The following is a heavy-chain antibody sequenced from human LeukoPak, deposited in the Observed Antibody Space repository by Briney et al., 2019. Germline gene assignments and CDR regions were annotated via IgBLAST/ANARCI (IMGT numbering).Heavy chain of an antibody. Sequence: WASVKVSCKASGYTFTSYGISWVRQAPGQGLEWMRWISAYNGNTNYAQKLQGRVTMTTDTSTSTAYMELRSLRSDDTAVYYCARDMQGELLGPGAFDVWGQGTMVTVSS. CDR3: ARDMQGELLGPGAFDV. V-gene: IGHV1-18*01. J-gene: IGHJ3*01. D-gene: IGHD1-26*01. CDR2: ISAYNGNT. CDR1: GYTFTSYG.